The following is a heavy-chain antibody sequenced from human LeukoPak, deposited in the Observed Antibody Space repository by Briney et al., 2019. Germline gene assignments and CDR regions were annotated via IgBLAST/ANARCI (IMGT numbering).Heavy chain of an antibody. CDR3: ARGGGWYVPLISAPDY. CDR2: IIPILGIA. J-gene: IGHJ4*02. Sequence: SVKVSCKASGGTFSSYAISWVRQAPGQGLEWMGRIIPILGIANYAQKLQGRVTMTTDTSTSTAYMELRSLRSDDTAVYYCARGGGWYVPLISAPDYWGQGTLVTVSS. V-gene: IGHV1-69*04. D-gene: IGHD6-19*01. CDR1: GGTFSSYA.